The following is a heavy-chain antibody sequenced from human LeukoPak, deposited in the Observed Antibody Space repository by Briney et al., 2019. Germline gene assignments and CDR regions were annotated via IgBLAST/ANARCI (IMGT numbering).Heavy chain of an antibody. D-gene: IGHD2-2*02. Sequence: PGGSLRLSCAASGFTFSGYSMNWVRQAPGKGLEWISYIDTSSNYIYYADSVKGRFTISRDNAKNSLYLQMNSLRAEDTALYYCARVAGRLYGLDYWGQGTLVTVSS. J-gene: IGHJ4*02. CDR2: IDTSSNYI. CDR3: ARVAGRLYGLDY. CDR1: GFTFSGYS. V-gene: IGHV3-21*05.